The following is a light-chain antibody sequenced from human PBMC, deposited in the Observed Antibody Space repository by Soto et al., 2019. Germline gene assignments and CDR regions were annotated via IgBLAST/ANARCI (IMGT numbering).Light chain of an antibody. Sequence: EVVLTQSAATLSLSPGESATLSCRASQSVSSYLAWYQQKPGQAPRLLVYDASNWAAGIPARFSGRGSGTDFTLTISSLEPEDFAVYYCQQRSNWPPYTFGQGTKLQIK. CDR3: QQRSNWPPYT. CDR2: DAS. J-gene: IGKJ2*01. V-gene: IGKV3-11*01. CDR1: QSVSSY.